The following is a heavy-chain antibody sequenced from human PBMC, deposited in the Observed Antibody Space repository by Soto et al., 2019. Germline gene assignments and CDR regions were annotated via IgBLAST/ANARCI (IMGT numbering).Heavy chain of an antibody. CDR2: IDPSDSYT. CDR1: GYSFTSYW. J-gene: IGHJ4*02. Sequence: PGESLKISCKGSGYSFTSYWISWVRQMPGKGLEWMGRIDPSDSYTNYSPSFQGHVTISADKSISTAYLQWSSLKASDTAMYYCARGVDEWLRSPRRPNIAVAGTVVDYWGQGTLVTVSS. V-gene: IGHV5-10-1*01. CDR3: ARGVDEWLRSPRRPNIAVAGTVVDY. D-gene: IGHD6-19*01.